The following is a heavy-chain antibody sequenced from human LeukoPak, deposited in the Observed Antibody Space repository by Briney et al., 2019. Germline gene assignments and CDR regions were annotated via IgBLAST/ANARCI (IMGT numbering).Heavy chain of an antibody. Sequence: GVLRLSCAASGFTVSSNYMSWVRQAPGKGLEWVSVIYSGGSTYYADSVKGRFTISRDNSQNTLYLQVNSLRAEDTAVYYCARDDRGIWFGDLNAFDIWGQGTMVTVSS. CDR1: GFTVSSNY. V-gene: IGHV3-66*01. J-gene: IGHJ3*02. CDR2: IYSGGST. D-gene: IGHD3-10*01. CDR3: ARDDRGIWFGDLNAFDI.